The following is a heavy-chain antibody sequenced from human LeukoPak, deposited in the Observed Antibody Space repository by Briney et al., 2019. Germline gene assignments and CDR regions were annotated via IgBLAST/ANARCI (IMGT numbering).Heavy chain of an antibody. D-gene: IGHD3-22*01. Sequence: ASVKVSCKASGYTFTGYYMHWVRQAPGQGLEWMGRINPNSGGTNYAQKFQGRVTMTRDTSISTAYMELSRLRSDDMAVYYCARGSYYDSRTPYYYYYYMDVWGKGTTVTVSS. CDR1: GYTFTGYY. J-gene: IGHJ6*03. CDR3: ARGSYYDSRTPYYYYYYMDV. V-gene: IGHV1-2*06. CDR2: INPNSGGT.